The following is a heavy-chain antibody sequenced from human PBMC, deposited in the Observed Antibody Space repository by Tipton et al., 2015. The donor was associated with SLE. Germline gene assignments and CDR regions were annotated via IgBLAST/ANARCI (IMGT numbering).Heavy chain of an antibody. D-gene: IGHD3-16*02. Sequence: SLRLSCAASGFAFSSFAMSWVRQAPGKGLDYVSTLYSGGSTYYLDSVKGRFTISGDISKNTLYLQMNTLRAEDTAVYYCAKTSSKDYIWGYYRSYYFDYWGQRSLVSVSS. CDR1: GFAFSSFA. J-gene: IGHJ4*02. V-gene: IGHV3-23*03. CDR3: AKTSSKDYIWGYYRSYYFDY. CDR2: LYSGGST.